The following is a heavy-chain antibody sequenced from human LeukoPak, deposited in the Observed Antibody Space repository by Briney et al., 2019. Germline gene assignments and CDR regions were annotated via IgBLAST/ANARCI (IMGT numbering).Heavy chain of an antibody. CDR2: FHYPGST. CDR1: GGSNSIYC. D-gene: IGHD3-9*01. Sequence: SETLSLTCTVSGGSNSIYCWTWIRQPPGKGLEWIGYFHYPGSTKYNPSLKSRVTISADTSKNQFSLNLTSVTAADTAVYYCVRVNMTGLDVWGQGTMVTVSA. J-gene: IGHJ3*01. CDR3: VRVNMTGLDV. V-gene: IGHV4-59*12.